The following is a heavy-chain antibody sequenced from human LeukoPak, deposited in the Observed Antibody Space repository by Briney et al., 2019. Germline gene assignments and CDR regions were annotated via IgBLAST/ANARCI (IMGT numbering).Heavy chain of an antibody. V-gene: IGHV3-21*01. Sequence: GGSLRLSCAASGFTFSSHSMNWVRQAPGKGLEWVSSISSSSSYIYYADSVKGRFTISRDNAKNSLYLQMNSLRAEETAVYYCARDASASSGYWDYFDYWGQGTLVTVSS. CDR1: GFTFSSHS. CDR3: ARDASASSGYWDYFDY. J-gene: IGHJ4*02. D-gene: IGHD3-22*01. CDR2: ISSSSSYI.